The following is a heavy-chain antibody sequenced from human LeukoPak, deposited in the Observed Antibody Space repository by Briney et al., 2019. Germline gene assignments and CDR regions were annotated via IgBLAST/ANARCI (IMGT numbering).Heavy chain of an antibody. CDR2: ISNSGST. V-gene: IGHV4-59*01. D-gene: IGHD3-9*01. Sequence: SETLSLTCTVSGGSINSYYWSWIRQTPGKGLEWIGYISNSGSTNYNPSLKTRVTISLDTSKNQFSLKLSSVTAADTAVFYCARDTYDTLTGYFLFDYWGQGTLVTVSS. CDR3: ARDTYDTLTGYFLFDY. CDR1: GGSINSYY. J-gene: IGHJ4*02.